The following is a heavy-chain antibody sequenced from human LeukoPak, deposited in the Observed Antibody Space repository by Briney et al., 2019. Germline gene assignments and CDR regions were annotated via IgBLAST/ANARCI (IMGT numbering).Heavy chain of an antibody. CDR3: ARERFSDY. CDR2: INHSGST. V-gene: IGHV4-34*01. Sequence: SETLSLTCAVYGGSFSGYYWSWIRQPPGKGLEWIGEINHSGSTNYNPSLKSRVTISVDTSKNQFSLKLSSVTAADTAVYYCARERFSDYWGQGTLVTVSS. CDR1: GGSFSGYY. J-gene: IGHJ4*02. D-gene: IGHD3-16*01.